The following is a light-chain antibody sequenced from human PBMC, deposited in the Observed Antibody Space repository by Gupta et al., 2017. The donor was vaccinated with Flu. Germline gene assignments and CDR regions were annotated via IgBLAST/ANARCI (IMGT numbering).Light chain of an antibody. J-gene: IGKJ4*01. V-gene: IGKV3-15*01. CDR2: GAS. CDR3: QHHYNWPLA. CDR1: QSVNSD. Sequence: ELVLTQSPATLSVSPGERATLSCRASQSVNSDLAWYQKKPGQAPRLLIYGASTRAIGVPDRFSGSGFGTEFTLTISSLQSEDFAVYYCQHHYNWPLAFRGGTRVGI.